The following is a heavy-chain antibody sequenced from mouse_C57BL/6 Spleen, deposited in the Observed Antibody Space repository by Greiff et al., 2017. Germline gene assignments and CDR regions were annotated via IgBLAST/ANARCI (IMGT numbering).Heavy chain of an antibody. J-gene: IGHJ4*01. CDR3: ARGKVSTMVTTEAMGY. D-gene: IGHD2-2*01. CDR1: GYTFTSYW. V-gene: IGHV1-72*01. Sequence: QVQLQQPGAELVKPGASVKMSCKASGYTFTSYWMNWVKQRPGRGLEWIGRIDPNSGGTKYNEKFKSKATLTVDKPSSTAYMQLISLTSEYSAVSYCARGKVSTMVTTEAMGYWGQRPSVTVAS. CDR2: IDPNSGGT.